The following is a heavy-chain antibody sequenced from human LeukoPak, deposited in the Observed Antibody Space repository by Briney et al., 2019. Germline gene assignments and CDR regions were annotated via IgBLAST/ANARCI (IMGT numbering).Heavy chain of an antibody. CDR2: IYSTGST. J-gene: IGHJ4*02. V-gene: IGHV4-4*07. D-gene: IGHD6-13*01. CDR1: GGSISSYY. Sequence: SETLSLTCTVSGGSISSYYWSWIRQPAGKGLEWIGRIYSTGSTNYNPSLKSRVAMSVDTSKNQFSLRLRSVTAADTAVYYCARQIASAGTAGFDSWGQGALVTVSS. CDR3: ARQIASAGTAGFDS.